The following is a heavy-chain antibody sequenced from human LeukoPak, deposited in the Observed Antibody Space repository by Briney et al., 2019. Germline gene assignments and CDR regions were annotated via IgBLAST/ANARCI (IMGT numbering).Heavy chain of an antibody. Sequence: GGSLRLSCAAPGFSFDDYAIHWVRQAPGKGREWVSLISGDGGSTFYADSVKGRFTISRDNSKNSLYLQMSSLRSEDTALYYCARESDSSGWYDSWGQGTLVTVSS. CDR1: GFSFDDYA. J-gene: IGHJ5*01. CDR3: ARESDSSGWYDS. D-gene: IGHD3-22*01. V-gene: IGHV3-43*02. CDR2: ISGDGGST.